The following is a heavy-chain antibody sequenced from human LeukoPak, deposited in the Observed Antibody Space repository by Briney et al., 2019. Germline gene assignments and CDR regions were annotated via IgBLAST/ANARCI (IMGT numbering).Heavy chain of an antibody. V-gene: IGHV3-23*01. CDR3: AITMVRGVPYYFDY. CDR2: ISGSGGST. D-gene: IGHD3-10*01. J-gene: IGHJ4*02. Sequence: PGGSLRLSCAASGFTFTSYAMSWVRQAPGKGLEWVSTISGSGGSTYYADSVKGRFTISRDNSKNSLYLQMNSLRAEDTAVYYCAITMVRGVPYYFDYWGQGTLVTVSS. CDR1: GFTFTSYA.